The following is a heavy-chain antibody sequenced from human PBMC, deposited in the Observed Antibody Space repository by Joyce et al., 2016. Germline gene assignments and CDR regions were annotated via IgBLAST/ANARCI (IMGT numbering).Heavy chain of an antibody. J-gene: IGHJ4*02. CDR3: ARDRGGSFLDY. Sequence: QVQLQESGPGLVKPSQTLSLTCTVSGGSIRSASYYWSWIRQHPGKGLEWIGYIFYTGSTYYNPSLKSRFNSSIDTANNQFSLKLTSMTAADAAVYYCARDRGGSFLDYWGQGTLVTVSS. V-gene: IGHV4-31*03. D-gene: IGHD1-26*01. CDR1: GGSIRSASYY. CDR2: IFYTGST.